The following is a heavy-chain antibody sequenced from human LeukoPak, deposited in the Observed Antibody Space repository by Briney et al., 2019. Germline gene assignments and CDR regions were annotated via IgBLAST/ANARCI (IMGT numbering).Heavy chain of an antibody. CDR1: GSFISSGDYY. V-gene: IGHV4-61*02. Sequence: SQTLSLTCTVSGSFISSGDYYWSWIRQPAGKGLEWIGRIYTSGSTTYNPSLKSRVTISVDTSKNQFSLNLSSVTAADTAVYYCARDRRVTPTAAGYFDYWGQGTLVTVSS. CDR3: ARDRRVTPTAAGYFDY. D-gene: IGHD6-13*01. CDR2: IYTSGST. J-gene: IGHJ4*02.